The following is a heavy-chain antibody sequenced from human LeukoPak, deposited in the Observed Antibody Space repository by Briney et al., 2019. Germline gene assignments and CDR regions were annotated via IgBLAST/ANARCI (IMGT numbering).Heavy chain of an antibody. Sequence: GASVKVSCKASGYTFTGYYMHWVRQAPGQGLEWMGWINPNSGGTNYAQKFQGRVTITADKSTSTAYMELSSLRSEDTAVYYCARGGDQSGYSGYDSFPLDYWGQGTLVTVSS. CDR3: ARGGDQSGYSGYDSFPLDY. CDR1: GYTFTGYY. CDR2: INPNSGGT. J-gene: IGHJ4*02. D-gene: IGHD5-12*01. V-gene: IGHV1-2*02.